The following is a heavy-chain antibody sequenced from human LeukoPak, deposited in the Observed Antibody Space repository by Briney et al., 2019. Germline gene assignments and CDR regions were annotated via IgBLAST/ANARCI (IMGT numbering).Heavy chain of an antibody. Sequence: PGGSLRLSCAASGFTFSTYSMDWVRQAPGKGLEWVSYISSRTSTIYYADSVKGRFTISRDNAKNSLYLQMNSLRDEDTAVYYCARTPSIVGVANWYFDLWGRGTLVTVAS. CDR3: ARTPSIVGVANWYFDL. CDR2: ISSRTSTI. CDR1: GFTFSTYS. V-gene: IGHV3-48*02. J-gene: IGHJ2*01. D-gene: IGHD1-26*01.